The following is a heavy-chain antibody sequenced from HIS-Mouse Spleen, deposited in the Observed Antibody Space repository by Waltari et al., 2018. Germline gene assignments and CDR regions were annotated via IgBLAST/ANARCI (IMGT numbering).Heavy chain of an antibody. J-gene: IGHJ2*01. CDR3: AREIPYSSSWYDWYFDL. CDR2: IEYSGST. Sequence: QLQLQESGPGLVKPSETLSLTCTVSGGSISSSSYYWGWIRQPPGKGLEWIGSIEYSGSTSYNPSLKSRVTISVDPSKNQFSLKLSSVTAADTAVYYCAREIPYSSSWYDWYFDLWGRGTLVTVSS. D-gene: IGHD6-13*01. V-gene: IGHV4-39*07. CDR1: GGSISSSSYY.